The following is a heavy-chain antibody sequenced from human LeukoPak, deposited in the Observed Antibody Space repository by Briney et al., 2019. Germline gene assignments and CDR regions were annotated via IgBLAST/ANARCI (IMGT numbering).Heavy chain of an antibody. CDR2: ISGSGGST. CDR1: GFTFSSYA. CDR3: AKDLSGSSGWYQGFDY. Sequence: GGSLRLSCAASGFTFSSYAMSWVRQAPGKGLEWVSAISGSGGSTYYADSVKGRFTISRDNSKNTLYLQMNSLRAEDTAVYYCAKDLSGSSGWYQGFDYWGQGTLVTVSS. D-gene: IGHD6-19*01. V-gene: IGHV3-23*01. J-gene: IGHJ4*02.